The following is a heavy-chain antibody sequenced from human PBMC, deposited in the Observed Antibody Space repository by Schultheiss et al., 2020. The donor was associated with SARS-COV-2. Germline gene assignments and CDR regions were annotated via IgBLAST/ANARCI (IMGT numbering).Heavy chain of an antibody. V-gene: IGHV3-30-3*01. D-gene: IGHD3-3*01. J-gene: IGHJ4*02. CDR1: GFTFSSYA. CDR2: ISYVGSNK. Sequence: GGSLRLSCAASGFTFSSYAMHWVRQAPGKGLEWVAVISYVGSNKYYADTVKGRFTISRDNSKNTLFLQMNSLRAEDTAVYYCARPNYDFWCGYQWYNFDYWGQGTLVKVSS. CDR3: ARPNYDFWCGYQWYNFDY.